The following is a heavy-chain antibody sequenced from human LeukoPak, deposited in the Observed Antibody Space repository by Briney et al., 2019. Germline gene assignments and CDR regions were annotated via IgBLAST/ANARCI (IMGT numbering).Heavy chain of an antibody. J-gene: IGHJ4*02. CDR3: AKIGAAGTWNYFDY. Sequence: GTSLRLSCAASGFSFSTYAMHWVRQAPGKGLDWVAMIWSDASNQYYADSVKGRFTISRDNSKNTLYLQLNSLRAEDTAVYYCAKIGAAGTWNYFDYWGQGTLVTVSS. V-gene: IGHV3-33*06. CDR1: GFSFSTYA. D-gene: IGHD6-13*01. CDR2: IWSDASNQ.